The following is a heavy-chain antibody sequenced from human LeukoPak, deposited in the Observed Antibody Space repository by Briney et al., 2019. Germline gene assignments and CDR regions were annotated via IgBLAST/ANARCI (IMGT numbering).Heavy chain of an antibody. CDR2: ISGSGGST. V-gene: IGHV3-23*01. CDR1: GFTFSSYA. Sequence: GGSLRLSCAASGFTFSSYAMSWVRQAPGKGLERVSAISGSGGSTYYADSVKGRFTISRDNSKNTLYLQMNSLRAEDTAVYYCAKGGYYGSGREDAFDIWGQGTMVTVSS. D-gene: IGHD3-10*01. J-gene: IGHJ3*02. CDR3: AKGGYYGSGREDAFDI.